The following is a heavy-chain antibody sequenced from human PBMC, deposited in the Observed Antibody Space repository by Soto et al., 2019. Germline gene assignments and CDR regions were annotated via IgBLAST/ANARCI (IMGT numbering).Heavy chain of an antibody. CDR1: GFTFSSYG. V-gene: IGHV3-33*01. J-gene: IGHJ4*02. D-gene: IGHD3-10*01. CDR2: IWYDGSNK. Sequence: QVQLVESGGGMVHPGRSLRLSCAASGFTFSSYGMHWVRQAPGKGLEWVAVIWYDGSNKYSADSVKGRFTISRDNSQNTLDLQMNSLRAEDTAVYYCARAPWVVIPHHFDSWGQGTQVTVSS. CDR3: ARAPWVVIPHHFDS.